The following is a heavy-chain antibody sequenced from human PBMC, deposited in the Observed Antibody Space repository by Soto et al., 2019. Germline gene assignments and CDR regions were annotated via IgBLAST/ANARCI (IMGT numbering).Heavy chain of an antibody. D-gene: IGHD1-26*01. CDR2: INSDGSST. J-gene: IGHJ6*02. Sequence: LRLSCAASGFTFSSYWMHWVRQAPGKGLVWVSRINSDGSSTSYADSVKGRFTISRDNAKNTLYLQMNSLRAEDTAVYYCARGGSYVFSYYGMDVWGQGTTVTVSS. CDR3: ARGGSYVFSYYGMDV. V-gene: IGHV3-74*01. CDR1: GFTFSSYW.